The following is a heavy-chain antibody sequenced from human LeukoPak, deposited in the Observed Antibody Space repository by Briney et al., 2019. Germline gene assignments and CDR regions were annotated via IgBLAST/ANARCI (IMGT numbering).Heavy chain of an antibody. D-gene: IGHD6-19*01. CDR3: ARDIRRQWLSGY. CDR2: IIPILGIA. Sequence: SVKVSCKASGGTFSSYAISWVRQAPGQGLEWMGRIIPILGIANYAQKFQGRVTITADKSTSTAYMELSSLRSEDTAVYYCARDIRRQWLSGYWGQGTLVTVSS. CDR1: GGTFSSYA. J-gene: IGHJ4*02. V-gene: IGHV1-69*04.